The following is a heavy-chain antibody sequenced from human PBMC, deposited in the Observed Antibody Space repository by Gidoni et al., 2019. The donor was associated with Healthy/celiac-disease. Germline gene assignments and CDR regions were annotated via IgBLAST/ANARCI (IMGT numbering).Heavy chain of an antibody. D-gene: IGHD2-21*02. CDR3: AADNIHCGGDCYSGDAFDI. Sequence: QMQLVQSGPEVKKPGTSVKVSCKASGFTFTRSAVPWVRQARGQRLEWIGWIVVGSGNTNYAQKFQERVTITRDMSTSTAYMELSSLRSEDTAVYYCAADNIHCGGDCYSGDAFDIWGQGTMVTVSS. V-gene: IGHV1-58*01. J-gene: IGHJ3*02. CDR2: IVVGSGNT. CDR1: GFTFTRSA.